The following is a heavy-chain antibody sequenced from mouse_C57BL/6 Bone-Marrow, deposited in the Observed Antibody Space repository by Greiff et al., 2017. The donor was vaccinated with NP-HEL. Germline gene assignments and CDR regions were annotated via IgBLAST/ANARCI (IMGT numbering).Heavy chain of an antibody. CDR1: GFNIKDYY. Sequence: VQLKQSGAELVKPGASVKLSCTASGFNIKDYYMHWVKQRPEQGLEWIGRIDPGDGETKYDPKFQGKATITADTSSNTAYLQLSSLTSEDTAVYYCAVYGSIDYWGQGTTLTVSS. J-gene: IGHJ2*01. CDR2: IDPGDGET. D-gene: IGHD1-1*01. CDR3: AVYGSIDY. V-gene: IGHV14-2*01.